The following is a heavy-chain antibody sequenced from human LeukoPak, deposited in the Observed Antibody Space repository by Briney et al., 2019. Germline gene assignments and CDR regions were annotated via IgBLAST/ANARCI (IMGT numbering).Heavy chain of an antibody. V-gene: IGHV3-74*01. J-gene: IGHJ3*01. D-gene: IGHD4-17*01. CDR1: GFTLSSYW. CDR2: MSSDESTT. Sequence: GGSPRLSCAASGFTLSSYWMHWARQTPGKGLVWVSRMSSDESTTNYADSVRGRFTISRDNAKNTLYLQMDSLRVEDTAVYYCARGLGDYGYDAFDVWGQGTVVTVSS. CDR3: ARGLGDYGYDAFDV.